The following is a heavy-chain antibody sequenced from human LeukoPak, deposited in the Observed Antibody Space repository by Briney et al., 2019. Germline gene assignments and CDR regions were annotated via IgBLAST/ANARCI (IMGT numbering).Heavy chain of an antibody. Sequence: PGGALRLSCAASGFIFSNYIMSWVRQAPGKGLEWVSTIGGSAGSAYYADSVKGRFTVSRDNSKNTIYLQMNGLRVEDTAAYYCAKDRESSSWYFDYWGQGTLVTVSS. D-gene: IGHD6-13*01. CDR1: GFIFSNYI. CDR2: IGGSAGSA. J-gene: IGHJ4*02. V-gene: IGHV3-23*01. CDR3: AKDRESSSWYFDY.